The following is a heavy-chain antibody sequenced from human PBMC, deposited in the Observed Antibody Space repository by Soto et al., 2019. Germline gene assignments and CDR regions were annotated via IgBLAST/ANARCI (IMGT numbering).Heavy chain of an antibody. J-gene: IGHJ4*02. CDR2: IVVGSGNT. Sequence: QMQLVQSGPEVKKPGTSVKVSCKASGFTFTSSAVQWVRQARGQRLEWIGWIVVGSGNTNYAQKFQERVTITRDMSTSTAYMELSSLRSEDTAVYYCAATYYDSSGYYPPAGDYWGQGTLVTVSS. V-gene: IGHV1-58*01. CDR1: GFTFTSSA. D-gene: IGHD3-22*01. CDR3: AATYYDSSGYYPPAGDY.